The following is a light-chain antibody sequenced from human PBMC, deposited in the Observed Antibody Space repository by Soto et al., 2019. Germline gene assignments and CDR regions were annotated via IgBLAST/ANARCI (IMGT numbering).Light chain of an antibody. V-gene: IGKV3-11*01. CDR1: QSVSSY. CDR3: QQRSNWPPLT. CDR2: DAS. J-gene: IGKJ4*01. Sequence: EVVPKQSSATLSVYTEEGVTLSCRASQSVSSYLAWYQQKPGQAPRLLIYDASNRATGIPARFSGSGSGTDFTLTIISLEHEDFAVYYCQQRSNWPPLTFGGGTKVDIK.